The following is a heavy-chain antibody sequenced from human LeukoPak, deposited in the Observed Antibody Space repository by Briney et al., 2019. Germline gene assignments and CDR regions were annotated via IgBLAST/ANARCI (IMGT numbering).Heavy chain of an antibody. V-gene: IGHV3-15*01. D-gene: IGHD3-9*01. CDR2: IKSKTDGGTI. Sequence: GGSLRLSCAASGFMFSSYWMSWVRQAPGKGLEWVGRIKSKTDGGTIDYAAPVKGRFTISRDDSKKTLYLHMNSLKIEDTAVYYCTTDLTAPYWGQGTPVTVSS. CDR3: TTDLTAPY. CDR1: GFMFSSYW. J-gene: IGHJ4*02.